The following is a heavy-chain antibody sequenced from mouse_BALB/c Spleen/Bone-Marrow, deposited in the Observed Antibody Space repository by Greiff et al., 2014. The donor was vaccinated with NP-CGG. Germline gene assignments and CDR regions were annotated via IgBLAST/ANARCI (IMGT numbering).Heavy chain of an antibody. V-gene: IGHV1-67*01. Sequence: QVQLKESGPELVRPGVSVKISCKGSGYTFTDYAMHWVKQSHAKSLEWIGVISTYSGNTNYNQKIKGKATMTVDKSSSTAYMELARLTSEDSAIYYCARGYYGSSYLFAYWGQGTLVTVSA. D-gene: IGHD1-1*01. J-gene: IGHJ3*01. CDR2: ISTYSGNT. CDR3: ARGYYGSSYLFAY. CDR1: GYTFTDYA.